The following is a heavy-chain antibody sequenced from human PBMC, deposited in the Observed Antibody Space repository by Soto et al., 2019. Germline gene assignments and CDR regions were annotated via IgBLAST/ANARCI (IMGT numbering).Heavy chain of an antibody. D-gene: IGHD6-19*01. CDR1: IFTSSPFG. Sequence: EVQLFESGGGLVQPGGSLRLSCADSIFTSSPFGMNWVRQAPGKGLDWVSVISGSGDGSVYADSVKGRFTISRDNSKNMLYLQMNSLSAEDAAIYYWVKGEHGRGWGYWGQGTLVTVSS. J-gene: IGHJ4*02. CDR3: VKGEHGRGWGY. V-gene: IGHV3-23*01. CDR2: ISGSGDGS.